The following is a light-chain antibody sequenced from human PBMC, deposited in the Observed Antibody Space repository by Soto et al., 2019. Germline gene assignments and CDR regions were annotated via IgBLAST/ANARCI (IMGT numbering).Light chain of an antibody. CDR1: QSVSTN. CDR2: GAS. J-gene: IGKJ1*01. Sequence: EIVMTQSPATLSVSPGERATLSCRASQSVSTNLAWYQQRPAQAPRLLIYGASYRVTGIPARFSGSGSGTVFTLTISSLLSEDFAVYYCQQYNNWPRTFGQGTRVEI. CDR3: QQYNNWPRT. V-gene: IGKV3-15*01.